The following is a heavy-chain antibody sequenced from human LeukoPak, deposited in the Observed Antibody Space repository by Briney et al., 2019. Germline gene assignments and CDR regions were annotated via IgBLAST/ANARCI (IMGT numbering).Heavy chain of an antibody. D-gene: IGHD2-2*01. CDR2: IWYDGSNK. Sequence: GGSLRLSCAASGFTFSSYGMRWVRQAPGKGLEWVADIWYDGSNKYYANSVNGLFTISSNNFKNTQELQRKRMRAEDTAVYCWARGEVGYCGSSSCSPLDHWGQGTLVTVSS. V-gene: IGHV3-33*01. CDR3: ARGEVGYCGSSSCSPLDH. CDR1: GFTFSSYG. J-gene: IGHJ4*02.